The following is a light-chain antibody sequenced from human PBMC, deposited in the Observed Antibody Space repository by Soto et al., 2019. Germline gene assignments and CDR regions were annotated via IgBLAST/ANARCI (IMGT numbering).Light chain of an antibody. CDR3: AAWDDSLSGFYV. CDR2: RNN. J-gene: IGLJ1*01. V-gene: IGLV1-47*01. CDR1: SSNIGSNY. Sequence: QSALTQPPSASGTPGQRVTISCSGSSSNIGSNYVYWYQQLPGTAPKLLIYRNNQRPSGVPDRFSGSKSGTSASMAISGRRSEDEADYYCAAWDDSLSGFYVFGTGTKVTVL.